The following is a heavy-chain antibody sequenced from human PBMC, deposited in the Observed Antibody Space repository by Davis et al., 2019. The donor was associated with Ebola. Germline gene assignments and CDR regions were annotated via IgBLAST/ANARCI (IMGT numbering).Heavy chain of an antibody. D-gene: IGHD3-16*01. V-gene: IGHV4-4*09. J-gene: IGHJ4*02. CDR3: ASTPTVLGDYFDY. Sequence: SETLSLTCTVSGDSISRYYWSWIRQPPGKGLEWIGYIYISGSTNYNPSLKSRVTISIDTSKNQFSLNLSSVTAADTAVYFCASTPTVLGDYFDYWGQGTLVTVSS. CDR1: GDSISRYY. CDR2: IYISGST.